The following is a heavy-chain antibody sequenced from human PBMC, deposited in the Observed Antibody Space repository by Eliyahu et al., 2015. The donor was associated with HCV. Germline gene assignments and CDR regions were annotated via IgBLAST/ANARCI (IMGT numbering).Heavy chain of an antibody. Sequence: QVQLVQSGAEVKKPGSSVKVSCXASGGXFSSXAXXWXRQAPGQGLEWMGGIIPIFGTANYAQKFQGRVTITADESTSTAYMELSSLRSEDTAVYYCARSITIFGVVKPAPSWFDPWGQGTLVTVSS. CDR3: ARSITIFGVVKPAPSWFDP. D-gene: IGHD3-3*01. J-gene: IGHJ5*02. CDR2: IIPIFGTA. CDR1: GGXFSSXA. V-gene: IGHV1-69*01.